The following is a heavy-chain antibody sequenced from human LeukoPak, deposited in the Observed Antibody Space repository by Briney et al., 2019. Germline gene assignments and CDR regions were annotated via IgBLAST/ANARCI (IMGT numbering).Heavy chain of an antibody. CDR2: ISSNGGST. V-gene: IGHV3-64*01. D-gene: IGHD3-10*01. J-gene: IGHJ3*02. Sequence: GGSLRLSCAASEFTFSSYAMHWVRQAPGKGLEYVSSISSNGGSTYYANSVKGGFTISRDNSKNTLYLQMGSLRTEDMAVYYCARSGAKGKNAFDIWGQGTMVTVSS. CDR3: ARSGAKGKNAFDI. CDR1: EFTFSSYA.